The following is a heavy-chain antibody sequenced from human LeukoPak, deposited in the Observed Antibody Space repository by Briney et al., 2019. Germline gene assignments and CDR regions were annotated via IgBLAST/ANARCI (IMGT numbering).Heavy chain of an antibody. Sequence: GGSLRLSCAASGFTFSSYAMHWVRQALGKGLEWVAIISYDGSNKYYADSVKGRFTISRDNSKNTLYLQMNSLRAEDTAVYYCARDHRNYYYGMDVWGQGTTVTVSS. CDR2: ISYDGSNK. J-gene: IGHJ6*02. CDR3: ARDHRNYYYGMDV. CDR1: GFTFSSYA. V-gene: IGHV3-30*04.